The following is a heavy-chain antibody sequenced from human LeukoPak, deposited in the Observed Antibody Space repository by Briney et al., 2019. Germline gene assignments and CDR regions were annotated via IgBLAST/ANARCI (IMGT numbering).Heavy chain of an antibody. CDR2: ISSSSSYI. V-gene: IGHV3-21*01. D-gene: IGHD6-13*01. CDR1: GFTFSSYS. CDR3: ARGRRIAAAGLYYFDY. Sequence: PGGSLRLSCAASGFTFSSYSMNWVRQAPGKGLEWVSSISSSSSYIYYADSVKGRFTISRDNAKNSLYLQTNSLRAEDTAVYYCARGRRIAAAGLYYFDYWGQGTLVTVSS. J-gene: IGHJ4*02.